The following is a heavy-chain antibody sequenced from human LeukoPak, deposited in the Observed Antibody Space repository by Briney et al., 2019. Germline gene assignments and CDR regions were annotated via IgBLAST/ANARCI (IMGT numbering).Heavy chain of an antibody. CDR3: ARAEDIGDNDSFDI. CDR1: GFTVSSNC. Sequence: GGSLRLSCAASGFTVSSNCMTWVRQAPGKGLEWSSVIYSGGNTYYADSAKGRFSISRDNSKNTVYLQMNSLRAEDTAVYYCARAEDIGDNDSFDIWGQGTMVTVSS. CDR2: IYSGGNT. V-gene: IGHV3-66*01. J-gene: IGHJ3*02. D-gene: IGHD5-12*01.